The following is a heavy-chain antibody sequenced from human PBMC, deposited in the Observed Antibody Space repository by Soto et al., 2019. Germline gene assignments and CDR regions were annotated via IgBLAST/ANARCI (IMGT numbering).Heavy chain of an antibody. CDR3: AHRVLRAVFGLVTTTAIYFDF. J-gene: IGHJ4*02. Sequence: QITLNESGPTQVKPRQTLKLTCTFSGFSLTTSGVGVGWIRQSPGKAPEWLALIYWDDDKRYSPSLKSRLTNTKDTSKNQVVLTMADLDPADTATYYCAHRVLRAVFGLVTTTAIYFDFWGQGTPVAVSS. CDR2: IYWDDDK. V-gene: IGHV2-5*02. CDR1: GFSLTTSGVG. D-gene: IGHD3-3*01.